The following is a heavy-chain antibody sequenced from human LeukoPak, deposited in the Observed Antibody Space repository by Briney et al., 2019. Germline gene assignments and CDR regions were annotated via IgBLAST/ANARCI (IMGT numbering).Heavy chain of an antibody. Sequence: SETLSLTCTVSGGSISTGSCSWGWIRQPPGKGLEWIATVSYSGTTYYNPSLDSRVTISVDTSKSRFSLKLSSVTAADTAVYYCARQTSRLGWLDPWGQGTLVTVSS. D-gene: IGHD3-16*01. J-gene: IGHJ5*02. V-gene: IGHV4-39*01. CDR3: ARQTSRLGWLDP. CDR1: GGSISTGSCS. CDR2: VSYSGTT.